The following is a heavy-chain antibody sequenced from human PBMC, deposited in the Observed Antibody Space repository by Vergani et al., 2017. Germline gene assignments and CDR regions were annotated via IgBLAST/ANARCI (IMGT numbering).Heavy chain of an antibody. CDR3: VRDVRVSRT. V-gene: IGHV3-21*01. Sequence: VHLVESGGAVVQSGGSLRLSCVASGFTFSDFGMHWVRQIPGEGLEWVSSISGNNDDVYYADSVKGRFTISRDNAKNSLYLDMSSLRAEDTAVYYCVRDVRVSRTWGQGTLVAVSS. CDR1: GFTFSDFG. J-gene: IGHJ3*01. CDR2: ISGNNDDV.